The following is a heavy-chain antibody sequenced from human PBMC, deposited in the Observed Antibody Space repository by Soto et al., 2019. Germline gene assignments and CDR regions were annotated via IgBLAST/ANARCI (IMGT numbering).Heavy chain of an antibody. Sequence: PGGSLRLSCAASGFIFSSYEVDWVRHSPGKGLEWISYISTSGSAKKYADSVKGRFTVSRDNAKNSLYLNMDSLRLDDTAVYYCARELATTQGFDYWGQGTLVTVSS. CDR1: GFIFSSYE. CDR2: ISTSGSAK. V-gene: IGHV3-48*03. CDR3: ARELATTQGFDY. J-gene: IGHJ4*02. D-gene: IGHD5-12*01.